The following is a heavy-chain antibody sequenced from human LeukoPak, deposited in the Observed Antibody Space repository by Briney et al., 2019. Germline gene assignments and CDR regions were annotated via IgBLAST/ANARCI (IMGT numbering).Heavy chain of an antibody. CDR2: INHSGST. D-gene: IGHD3-22*01. CDR3: ARLYDSSGYYFDY. CDR1: GGSFSGYY. V-gene: IGHV4-34*01. J-gene: IGHJ4*02. Sequence: SETLSLTCAVYGGSFSGYYWSWIRQPPGKGLGWIGEINHSGSTNYNPSLKSRVTISVDTSKNQFSLKLSSVTAADTAVYYCARLYDSSGYYFDYWGQGTLVTVSS.